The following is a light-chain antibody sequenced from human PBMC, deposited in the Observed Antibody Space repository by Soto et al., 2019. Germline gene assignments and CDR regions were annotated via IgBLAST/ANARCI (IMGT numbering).Light chain of an antibody. Sequence: QSVLTQPASVSGSPGQSITISCTGTSNDLGSYNLVSWYQHHPGKAPKLMIYEVTKRPSRVSNRFSGSKSGDTASLTISGLQAEDEGDFYCCSYANNNTLIFGGGTQLTVL. CDR3: CSYANNNTLI. CDR1: SNDLGSYNL. V-gene: IGLV2-23*02. J-gene: IGLJ2*01. CDR2: EVT.